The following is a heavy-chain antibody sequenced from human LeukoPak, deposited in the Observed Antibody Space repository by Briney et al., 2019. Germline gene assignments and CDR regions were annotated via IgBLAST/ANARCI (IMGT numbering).Heavy chain of an antibody. V-gene: IGHV3-7*01. J-gene: IGHJ4*02. CDR3: ARDTSLWYDSSGYYYFSY. CDR2: IKQDGSEK. D-gene: IGHD3-22*01. Sequence: PGGSLRLSCAASGFTFSSYWMSWVRQAPGKGLEWVANIKQDGSEKYYVDSVKGRFTISRDNAKNSLYLQMNSLRAEDTAVYYCARDTSLWYDSSGYYYFSYWGQGTLVTVSS. CDR1: GFTFSSYW.